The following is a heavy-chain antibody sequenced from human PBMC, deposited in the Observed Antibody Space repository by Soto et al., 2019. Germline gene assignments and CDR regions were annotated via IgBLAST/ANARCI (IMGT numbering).Heavy chain of an antibody. CDR2: INPNSGGT. Sequence: QVQLVQSGAEVKKPGASVRVSCKASGYSFSAYYIHWMRQAPGQGLEWMGWINPNSGGTKFAQKCQGWVTMTRDTSISTAYMELSRLKSDVTAVYFCARESGGTTATLDYYYFYMDVWGKGTTVTVSS. CDR3: ARESGGTTATLDYYYFYMDV. J-gene: IGHJ6*03. CDR1: GYSFSAYY. D-gene: IGHD4-17*01. V-gene: IGHV1-2*04.